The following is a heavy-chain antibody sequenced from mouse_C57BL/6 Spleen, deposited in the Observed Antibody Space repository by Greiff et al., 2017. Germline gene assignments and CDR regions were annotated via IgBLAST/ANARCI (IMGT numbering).Heavy chain of an antibody. CDR3: ARVYYGPWYFDV. J-gene: IGHJ1*03. Sequence: DVQLVESGPGLVKPSQSLSLTCSVTGYSITSGYYWNWIRQFPGNKLEWMGYISYDGSNNYNPSLKNRISITRDTSKNQFFLKLNSMTTEDTATYYCARVYYGPWYFDVWGTGTTVTVSS. D-gene: IGHD1-1*01. V-gene: IGHV3-6*01. CDR2: ISYDGSN. CDR1: GYSITSGYY.